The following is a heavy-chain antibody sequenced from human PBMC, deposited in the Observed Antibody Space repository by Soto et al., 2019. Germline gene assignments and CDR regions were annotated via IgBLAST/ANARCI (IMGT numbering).Heavy chain of an antibody. CDR1: GGSISSYY. D-gene: IGHD2-21*02. J-gene: IGHJ4*02. CDR2: IYYSGST. Sequence: SETLSLTCTVSGGSISSYYWSWIRQPPGKGLEWIGYIYYSGSTNYNPSLKSRVTISVDTSKNQFSLKLSSVTAADTAVYYCARHEGVVTAFDYWGQGTLVTVSS. CDR3: ARHEGVVTAFDY. V-gene: IGHV4-59*08.